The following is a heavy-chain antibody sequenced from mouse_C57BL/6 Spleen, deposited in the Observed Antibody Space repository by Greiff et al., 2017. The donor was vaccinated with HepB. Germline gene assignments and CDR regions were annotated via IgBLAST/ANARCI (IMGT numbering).Heavy chain of an antibody. J-gene: IGHJ3*01. Sequence: VQLQQSGPELVKPGASVKISCKASGYAFSSSWMNWVKQRPGKGLEWIGRIYPGDGDTNYNGKFKGKATLTADKSSSTAYMQLSSLTSEDSAVYFCAREAHSTFAYWGQGTLVTVSA. V-gene: IGHV1-82*01. CDR3: AREAHSTFAY. CDR1: GYAFSSSW. CDR2: IYPGDGDT. D-gene: IGHD2-5*01.